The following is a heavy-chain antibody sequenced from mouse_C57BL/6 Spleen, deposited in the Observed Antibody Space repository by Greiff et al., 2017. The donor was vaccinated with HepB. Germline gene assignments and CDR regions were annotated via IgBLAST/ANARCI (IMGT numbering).Heavy chain of an antibody. CDR2: INPNYGTT. CDR3: ARTPLYYSNWYFDV. V-gene: IGHV1-39*01. CDR1: GYSFTDYN. D-gene: IGHD2-5*01. J-gene: IGHJ1*03. Sequence: VQLKESGPELVKPGASVKISCKASGYSFTDYNMNWVKQSNGTSLEWIGVINPNYGTTSYNQKFKGKATLTVDQSSSTAYMQLNSLTSEDSAVYYCARTPLYYSNWYFDVWGTGTTVTVSS.